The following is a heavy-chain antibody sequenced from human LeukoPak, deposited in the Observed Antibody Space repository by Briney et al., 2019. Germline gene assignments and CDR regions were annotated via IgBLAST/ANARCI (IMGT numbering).Heavy chain of an antibody. V-gene: IGHV1-46*01. D-gene: IGHD6-13*01. CDR3: ARDAESRSWYDPDWFDP. CDR2: INPSGGST. Sequence: ASVKVSCKASGYTFTNYYMHWVRQAPGQGLEWMGIINPSGGSTSYAQKFQGRVTMTRDTSTSTVYMELSSLRSEDTAVYYCARDAESRSWYDPDWFDPWGQGTLVTVSS. J-gene: IGHJ5*02. CDR1: GYTFTNYY.